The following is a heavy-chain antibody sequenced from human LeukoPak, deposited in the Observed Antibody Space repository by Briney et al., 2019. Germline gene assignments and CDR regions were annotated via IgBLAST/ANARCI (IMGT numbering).Heavy chain of an antibody. CDR1: GGSISSGGYS. V-gene: IGHV4-30-2*01. J-gene: IGHJ4*02. Sequence: SETLSLNCTVSGGSISSGGYSWSWIRQPPGKGLEWIGYIYHSGSTYYNPSLKSRVTISVDRSKNQFSLKLSSVTAADTAVYYCARVDTSMVAFDYWGQGTLVTVSS. D-gene: IGHD5-18*01. CDR2: IYHSGST. CDR3: ARVDTSMVAFDY.